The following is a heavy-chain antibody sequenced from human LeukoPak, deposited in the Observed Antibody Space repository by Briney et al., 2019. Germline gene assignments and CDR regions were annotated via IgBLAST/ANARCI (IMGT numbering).Heavy chain of an antibody. CDR3: ARVVYMVTHPRGFDP. D-gene: IGHD2-21*02. V-gene: IGHV1-69*13. Sequence: SVTVSCKASGGTFSSYAISWVRQAPGQGLEWMGGIIPIFGTANYAQKFQGRVTITADESTSTAYMELSSLRSEDTAVYYCARVVYMVTHPRGFDPWGQGTLVTASS. CDR1: GGTFSSYA. J-gene: IGHJ5*02. CDR2: IIPIFGTA.